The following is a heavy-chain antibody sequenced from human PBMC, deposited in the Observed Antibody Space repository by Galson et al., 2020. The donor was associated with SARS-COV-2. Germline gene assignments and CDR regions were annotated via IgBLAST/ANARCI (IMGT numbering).Heavy chain of an antibody. Sequence: ASETLSLTCTVSGGSVSSGSYYWSWIRQPPGKGLEWIGYIYYSGSTNYNPSLKSRVTISVDTSKNQFSLKLSSVTAADTAVYYCARGAVLLWFGELLVPYDYWGQGTLVTVSS. J-gene: IGHJ4*02. CDR2: IYYSGST. D-gene: IGHD3-10*01. CDR3: ARGAVLLWFGELLVPYDY. V-gene: IGHV4-61*01. CDR1: GGSVSSGSYY.